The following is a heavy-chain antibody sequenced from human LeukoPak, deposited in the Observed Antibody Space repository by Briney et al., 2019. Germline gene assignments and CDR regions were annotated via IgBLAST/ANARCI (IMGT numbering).Heavy chain of an antibody. CDR1: GVSISNSVYY. Sequence: SETLSLTCTVSGVSISNSVYYWGWLRQAPGKGLEWIGTSFDGGNSYYNPSLKSRVTMSVDGSKNQFSLTLAPVTAADTAVYYCATTSGYRNYYYYYIDVWGKGTTVTVSS. CDR2: SFDGGNS. D-gene: IGHD3-22*01. CDR3: ATTSGYRNYYYYYIDV. V-gene: IGHV4-39*01. J-gene: IGHJ6*03.